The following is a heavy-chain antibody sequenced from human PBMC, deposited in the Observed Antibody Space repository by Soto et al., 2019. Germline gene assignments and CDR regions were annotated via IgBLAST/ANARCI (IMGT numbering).Heavy chain of an antibody. Sequence: QVQLQESGPGLVKPSETLSLTCTVSGASINDYCWSWIRQSPGKRLEWIGFIYNSVSTRYNPSLESRATSSVDSSKSQISLNLNSVSAADPVVYYCAANLWQRAMHVWGQGTTVAVSS. V-gene: IGHV4-59*08. D-gene: IGHD3-16*01. CDR2: IYNSVST. J-gene: IGHJ6*02. CDR3: AANLWQRAMHV. CDR1: GASINDYC.